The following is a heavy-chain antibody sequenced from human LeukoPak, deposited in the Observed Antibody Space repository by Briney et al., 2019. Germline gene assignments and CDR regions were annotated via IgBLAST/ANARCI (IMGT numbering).Heavy chain of an antibody. Sequence: GESLKISCKASGYSFTSYWIGWVRQMPGKGLEWMGIIYPGDSDTRYSPSFRGQVTISADKSISTAYLQWSSLEASDTAIYYCASRSGPGLNDAFDICGQGTMVTVSS. CDR2: IYPGDSDT. V-gene: IGHV5-51*01. D-gene: IGHD6-19*01. CDR3: ASRSGPGLNDAFDI. CDR1: GYSFTSYW. J-gene: IGHJ3*02.